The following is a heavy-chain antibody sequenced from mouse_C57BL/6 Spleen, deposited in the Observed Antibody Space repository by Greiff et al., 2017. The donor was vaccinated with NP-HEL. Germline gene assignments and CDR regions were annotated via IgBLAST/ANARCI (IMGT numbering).Heavy chain of an antibody. CDR1: GYTFTDYY. D-gene: IGHD3-2*02. CDR3: ARSGAAQAPYYYAMDY. V-gene: IGHV1-26*01. J-gene: IGHJ4*01. Sequence: EVQLQQSGPELVKPGASVKISCKASGYTFTDYYMNWVKQSHGKSLEWIGDINPNNGGTSYNQKFKGKATLTVDKSSSTAYMELRSLTSEDSAVYYCARSGAAQAPYYYAMDYWGQGTSVTVSS. CDR2: INPNNGGT.